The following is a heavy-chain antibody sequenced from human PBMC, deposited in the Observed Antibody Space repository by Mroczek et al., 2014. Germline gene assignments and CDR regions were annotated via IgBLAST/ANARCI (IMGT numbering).Heavy chain of an antibody. Sequence: QVQLVQSGPGLVKPSETLSLTCTVSGGSISSYYWSWIRQPPGKGLEWIGYIYYSGSTNYNPSLKSRVTISVDTSKNQFSLKLSSVTAADTAVYYCARGVLGPIYWYFDLVGRGTLVTVSS. CDR1: GGSISSYY. J-gene: IGHJ2*01. V-gene: IGHV4-59*01. CDR2: IYYSGST. D-gene: IGHD6-6*01. CDR3: ARGVLGPIYWYFDL.